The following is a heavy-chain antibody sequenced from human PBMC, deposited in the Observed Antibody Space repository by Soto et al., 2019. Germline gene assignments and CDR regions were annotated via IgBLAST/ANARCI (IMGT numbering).Heavy chain of an antibody. D-gene: IGHD6-19*01. J-gene: IGHJ4*02. CDR2: IYHRGTT. CDR3: ARHIGVTGTRGFDY. Sequence: QVQLQESGPGLVKPSGTLSLTCAVSGGSISDNNWWSWVRQPPGKGLEWIGEIYHRGTTNYRPSLRSRVTISMDKSKNQISLTLDSVTAADPAAYYCARHIGVTGTRGFDYWGQGILVTVSP. CDR1: GGSISDNNW. V-gene: IGHV4-4*02.